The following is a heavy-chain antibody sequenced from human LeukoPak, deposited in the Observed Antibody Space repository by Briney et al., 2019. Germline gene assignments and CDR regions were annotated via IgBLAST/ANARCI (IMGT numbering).Heavy chain of an antibody. CDR1: GGTFSSYA. CDR2: IIPIFGTA. V-gene: IGHV1-69*13. D-gene: IGHD3-10*01. Sequence: SVKVSCKASGGTFSSYAISWVRQAPGQGLEWMGGIIPIFGTANYAQKFQGRVTITADESTSTAYMELSSLRSEDTAVYYCAREVAPLYGSGVHLYYYYGMDVWGQGTTVTVSS. J-gene: IGHJ6*02. CDR3: AREVAPLYGSGVHLYYYYGMDV.